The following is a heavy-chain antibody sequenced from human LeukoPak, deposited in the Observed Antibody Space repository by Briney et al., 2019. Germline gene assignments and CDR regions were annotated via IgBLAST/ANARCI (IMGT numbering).Heavy chain of an antibody. V-gene: IGHV4-59*01. D-gene: IGHD3-16*01. Sequence: PSETLSLTCTVSDGSISSYYWSWVRQPPGKGLEWIGYISYSGSTKYNPSLRSRVTISVDMSKNQFSLKLSSVTAADTAVYYCARGRKGEPRDLDYWGQGTLVTVSS. CDR3: ARGRKGEPRDLDY. CDR1: DGSISSYY. CDR2: ISYSGST. J-gene: IGHJ4*02.